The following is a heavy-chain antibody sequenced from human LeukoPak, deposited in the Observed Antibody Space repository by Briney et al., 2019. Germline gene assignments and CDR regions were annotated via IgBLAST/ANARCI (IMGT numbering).Heavy chain of an antibody. CDR1: GFTFSSYA. V-gene: IGHV3-30*18. J-gene: IGHJ3*01. CDR3: AKFFTGEYVRAFDV. D-gene: IGHD3-10*02. CDR2: ISYDGSNK. Sequence: GRSLRLSCAASGFTFSSYAMHWVRRAPGKGLEWVAVISYDGSNKYYADSVKGRFTISRDNSKNTLYLQMNSLRAEDTAVYYCAKFFTGEYVRAFDVWGQGTMVTVSS.